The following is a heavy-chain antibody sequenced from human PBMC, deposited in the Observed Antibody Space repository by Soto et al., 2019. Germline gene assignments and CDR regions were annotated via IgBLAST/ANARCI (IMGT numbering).Heavy chain of an antibody. Sequence: EVQLVESGGGLVQPGRSLRLSCAASGFTFDDYAMHWVRQAPGKGLEWVSGISWNSGSIGYADSVKGRFTISRDNAKNSLYLQMNSLRAEETALYYCAKDGEYSSAWYYFDYWGQGTLVTVSS. J-gene: IGHJ4*02. V-gene: IGHV3-9*01. CDR2: ISWNSGSI. CDR1: GFTFDDYA. CDR3: AKDGEYSSAWYYFDY. D-gene: IGHD6-19*01.